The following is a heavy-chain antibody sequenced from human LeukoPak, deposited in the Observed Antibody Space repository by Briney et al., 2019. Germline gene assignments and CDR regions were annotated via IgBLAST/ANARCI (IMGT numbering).Heavy chain of an antibody. D-gene: IGHD3-10*01. CDR3: AREFNTYYYGSGSYDAFDI. CDR2: ITPYSGGT. J-gene: IGHJ3*02. CDR1: GYTFTDYY. Sequence: ASVKVSCKASGYTFTDYYIHWVRQAPGQGLEWMGWITPYSGGTDYAQKFQGRVTMTMDTSISTVYMELSRLRSDDTAVYYCAREFNTYYYGSGSYDAFDIWGQGTEVTVS. V-gene: IGHV1-2*02.